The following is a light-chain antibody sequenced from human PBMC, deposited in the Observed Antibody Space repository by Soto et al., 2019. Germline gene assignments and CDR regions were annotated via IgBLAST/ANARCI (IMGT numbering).Light chain of an antibody. CDR1: YDISSS. J-gene: IGKJ5*01. V-gene: IGKV1-12*01. CDR3: QQANSFPIT. CDR2: GAS. Sequence: DIQLTQSPSFLSASVEDRVTISCRASYDISSSLAWYQQEPGKPPTLLIHGASSLQSGVPPRYSGSGYGTDFTLTISSLQPEDFATYYCQQANSFPITFGQGTRLEN.